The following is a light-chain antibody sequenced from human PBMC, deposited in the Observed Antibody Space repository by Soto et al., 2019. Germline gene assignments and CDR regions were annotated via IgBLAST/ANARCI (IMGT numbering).Light chain of an antibody. Sequence: MTQSPATLSVSPGERATLSCRASQSISSWLAWYQQKPGTAPKLLIYKASTLQSGVPSRFSGSGSGTEFTLTISSLQPDDSATYYCQQYNDNWTFGQGTKV. CDR2: KAS. CDR1: QSISSW. V-gene: IGKV1-5*03. J-gene: IGKJ1*01. CDR3: QQYNDNWT.